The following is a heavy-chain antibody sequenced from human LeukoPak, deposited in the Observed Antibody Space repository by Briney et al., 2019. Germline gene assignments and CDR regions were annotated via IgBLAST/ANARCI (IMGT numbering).Heavy chain of an antibody. CDR2: IRHDENDK. CDR3: AKDNAYYYADY. Sequence: PGGSLRLSCAASGFTFSSYAMHWVRQAPGKGLEWVAYIRHDENDKYHVEGRFTISRDNSKNTLFLQMNSLRPEDTAVYYCAKDNAYYYADYWGQGTLVTVSS. V-gene: IGHV3-30*02. CDR1: GFTFSSYA. D-gene: IGHD3-10*01. J-gene: IGHJ4*02.